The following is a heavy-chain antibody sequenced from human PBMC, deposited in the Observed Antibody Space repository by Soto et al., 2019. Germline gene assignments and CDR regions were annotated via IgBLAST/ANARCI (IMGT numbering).Heavy chain of an antibody. D-gene: IGHD3-10*01. CDR2: IRSKAYGGTT. CDR3: TRLVRGSGNWFDP. V-gene: IGHV3-49*04. J-gene: IGHJ5*02. CDR1: GFTFGDYA. Sequence: LRLSCTASGFTFGDYAMSWVRQAPGKGLEWVGFIRSKAYGGTTEYAASVKGRFTISRDDSKSIAYLQMNSLKTEDTAVYYCTRLVRGSGNWFDPWGQGTLVTVSS.